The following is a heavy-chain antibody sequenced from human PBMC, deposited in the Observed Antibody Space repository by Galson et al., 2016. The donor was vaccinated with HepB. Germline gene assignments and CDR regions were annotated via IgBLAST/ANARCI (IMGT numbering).Heavy chain of an antibody. CDR3: EYSSSPTPNWYFDL. CDR2: ISGGRTYM. CDR1: GFTFSSYS. V-gene: IGHV3-21*01. J-gene: IGHJ2*01. D-gene: IGHD6-6*01. Sequence: SLRLSCAASGFTFSSYSMNWVRQAPGKGLKWVSSISGGRTYMYYADSVKGRFTISRDNAKNSLYLQMNSLTTEDTAVYYCEYSSSPTPNWYFDLWGRGTLVTVSS.